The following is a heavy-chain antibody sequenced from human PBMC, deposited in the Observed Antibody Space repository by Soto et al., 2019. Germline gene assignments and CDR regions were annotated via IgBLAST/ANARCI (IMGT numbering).Heavy chain of an antibody. CDR2: IKTKAEGGAT. CDR1: DFTITNAW. Sequence: EVQLVESGGGLVKPGGSLRLSCAASDFTITNAWMNWVRQAPGKGLEWVGRIKTKAEGGATDYAAPLKGRFTISRDDSRNPLFLQMNSRKTEDTAVYYCTTVSVESVWGQGATVTVSS. CDR3: TTVSVESV. J-gene: IGHJ6*02. V-gene: IGHV3-15*07. D-gene: IGHD2-15*01.